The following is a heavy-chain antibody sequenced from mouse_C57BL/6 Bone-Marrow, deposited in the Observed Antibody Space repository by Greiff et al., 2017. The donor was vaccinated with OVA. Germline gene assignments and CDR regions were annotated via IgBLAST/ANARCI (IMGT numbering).Heavy chain of an antibody. Sequence: VQLQQSGPGLVAPSQSLSITCTVSGFSLTSYGVDWVRQSPGKGLEWLGVIWGVGSTNYNSALKSRLSISKDNSKSQVFLKMNSLQTDDTAMDYCASDGGNWGFAYWGQGTLVTVSA. J-gene: IGHJ3*01. V-gene: IGHV2-6*01. CDR2: IWGVGST. CDR3: ASDGGNWGFAY. CDR1: GFSLTSYG. D-gene: IGHD4-1*01.